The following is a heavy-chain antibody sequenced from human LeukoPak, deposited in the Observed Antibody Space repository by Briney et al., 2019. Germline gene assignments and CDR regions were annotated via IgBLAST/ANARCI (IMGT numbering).Heavy chain of an antibody. CDR1: GDSVSSNSAA. CDR3: ERNKLAGFAS. V-gene: IGHV6-1*01. Sequence: PSQTLSLTCAISGDSVSSNSAAWNWIRQSPSRGLEWLGRTYYRSKWYNDYAISVKSRITINPDTSKNQFSLQLNSVTPEDTAVYSGERNKLAGFASGGQGTLFTVS. J-gene: IGHJ4*02. CDR2: TYYRSKWYN.